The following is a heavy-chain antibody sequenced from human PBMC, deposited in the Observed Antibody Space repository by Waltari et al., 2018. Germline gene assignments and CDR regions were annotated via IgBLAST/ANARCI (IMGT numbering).Heavy chain of an antibody. CDR1: GFTLSTAW. V-gene: IGHV3-15*01. J-gene: IGHJ6*03. CDR2: IKSKTDEGTT. CDR3: ATGNISYYYFMYV. Sequence: EVQLVESGGGLVKPGGSLSLSCAASGFTLSTAWMTWVRQAAGKGLWLVGHIKSKTDEGTTDHAAPAKGRFTISRDESRNTLFLQLNILKTEDTAVYYCATGNISYYYFMYVWGKGTTVTVSS.